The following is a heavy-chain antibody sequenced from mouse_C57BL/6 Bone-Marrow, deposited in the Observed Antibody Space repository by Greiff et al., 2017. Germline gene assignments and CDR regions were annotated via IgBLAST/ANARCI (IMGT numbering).Heavy chain of an antibody. CDR2: IDPENGDT. J-gene: IGHJ3*01. D-gene: IGHD2-4*01. V-gene: IGHV14-4*01. Sequence: EVQLQQSGAELVRPGASVKWSCTASGFNIKDDYMHGVKQRPEQGLEWIGWIDPENGDTEYASKFQGKATITADTSSNTAYLQLSSLTSEDTAVYYCTTDDYDWFAYWGQGTLVTVSA. CDR1: GFNIKDDY. CDR3: TTDDYDWFAY.